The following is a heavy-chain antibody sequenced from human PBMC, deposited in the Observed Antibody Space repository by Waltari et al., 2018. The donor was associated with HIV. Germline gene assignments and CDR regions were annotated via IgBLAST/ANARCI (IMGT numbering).Heavy chain of an antibody. D-gene: IGHD1-1*01. CDR3: GRYENNRPHSYGMDV. Sequence: EVQLVQSGAEVKKPGESVRTPCKGSGNTFSRHYIGWVRQMPGKGLEWMGLIYPSDSETTYSPSFEGQVTISADKSISTAYLQWSSLQASDTAMYYCGRYENNRPHSYGMDVWGQGTTVTVSS. J-gene: IGHJ6*02. V-gene: IGHV5-51*03. CDR1: GNTFSRHY. CDR2: IYPSDSET.